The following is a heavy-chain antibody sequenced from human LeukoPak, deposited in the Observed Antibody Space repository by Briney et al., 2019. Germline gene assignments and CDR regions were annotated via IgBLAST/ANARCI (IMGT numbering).Heavy chain of an antibody. D-gene: IGHD6-19*01. CDR3: ARGGKQWRGGNYFDS. V-gene: IGHV1-69*13. CDR2: IIPIFGTA. Sequence: ASVKVSCKASGGTFSSYAISWVRQAPGQGLEWMGGIIPIFGTANYAQKFQGRVTITADESTSTAYMELSSLRSEDTAVYYCARGGKQWRGGNYFDSWGQGTLVAVSS. CDR1: GGTFSSYA. J-gene: IGHJ4*02.